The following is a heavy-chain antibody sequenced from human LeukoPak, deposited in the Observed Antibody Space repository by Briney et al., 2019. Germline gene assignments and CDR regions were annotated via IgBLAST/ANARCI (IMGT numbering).Heavy chain of an antibody. V-gene: IGHV1-46*01. Sequence: GASVTVSCKASGYTCTSYCMHWVRHPPGPGLERMGLINPTGGSTGYAHTFQGRVNMTRDMSTSTDYMELISVRSEDTGIYYCARDNSVGDNAWWFDLGGEGTGVSVSS. D-gene: IGHD1-26*01. CDR1: GYTCTSYC. J-gene: IGHJ5*02. CDR2: INPTGGST. CDR3: ARDNSVGDNAWWFDL.